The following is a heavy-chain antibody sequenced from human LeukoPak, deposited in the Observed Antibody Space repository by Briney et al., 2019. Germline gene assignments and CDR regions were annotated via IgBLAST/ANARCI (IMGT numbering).Heavy chain of an antibody. Sequence: SETLSLTCTVSGGSISTYYWSWIRRPPGKGLEWIAYIHASGPTNYNPSLKSRVTISVDTSKNQFSLKLSSVTAADTAVYYCARQSVRVVIYDYWGQGTLVTVSS. CDR3: ARQSVRVVIYDY. D-gene: IGHD3-3*01. CDR1: GGSISTYY. J-gene: IGHJ4*02. V-gene: IGHV4-4*09. CDR2: IHASGPT.